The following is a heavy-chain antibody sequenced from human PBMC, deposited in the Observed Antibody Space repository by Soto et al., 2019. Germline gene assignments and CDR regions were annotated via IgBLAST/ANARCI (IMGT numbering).Heavy chain of an antibody. V-gene: IGHV4-61*01. CDR3: ARVWSGTSGGFHSLDY. CDR2: IYYSGSS. CDR1: GDSVSSGSYY. D-gene: IGHD3-3*01. Sequence: SETLSLTCTVSGDSVSSGSYYWSWIRQPPGKGLEWIGYIYYSGSSKYNPSLKSRVTISVDSSKNQFSLRLSSVTTADTAVYYCARVWSGTSGGFHSLDYWGQGTLVIVSS. J-gene: IGHJ4*02.